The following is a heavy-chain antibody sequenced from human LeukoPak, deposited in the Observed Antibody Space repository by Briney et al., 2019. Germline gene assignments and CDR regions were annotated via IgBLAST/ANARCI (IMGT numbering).Heavy chain of an antibody. CDR2: IKQDGSEK. V-gene: IGHV3-7*01. CDR3: ARDHGFDIVLMVYAIDSSSTFDY. J-gene: IGHJ4*02. Sequence: PGGSLRLSCAASGFTFSSYWMSWVRQAPGKGLEWVANIKQDGSEKYYVDSVKGRFTISRDNAKNSLYLQMNSLRAEDTAVYYCARDHGFDIVLMVYAIDSSSTFDYWGQGTLVTVSS. CDR1: GFTFSSYW. D-gene: IGHD2-8*01.